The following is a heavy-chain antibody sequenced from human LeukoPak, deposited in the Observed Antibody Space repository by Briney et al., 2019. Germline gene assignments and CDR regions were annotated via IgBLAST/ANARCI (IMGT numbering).Heavy chain of an antibody. Sequence: SETLSLTCTVSGGSISNYYWNWIRQPPGKGLEWIGYIYYSGTTNYNPSLKSRVTISVDTSKNQFSLKLSSVTAADTAVYYCARVGTPGCVDYWGQGTLVTVSS. CDR2: IYYSGTT. J-gene: IGHJ4*02. CDR1: GGSISNYY. D-gene: IGHD1-14*01. V-gene: IGHV4-59*12. CDR3: ARVGTPGCVDY.